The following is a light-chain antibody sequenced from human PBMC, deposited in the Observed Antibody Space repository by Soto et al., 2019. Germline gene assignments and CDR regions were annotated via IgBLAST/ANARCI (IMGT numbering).Light chain of an antibody. CDR2: LGS. CDR1: QSLLHSNGYNY. V-gene: IGKV2-28*01. J-gene: IGKJ5*01. Sequence: DIVMTQTPLSLSVTPGQPASISCRSSQSLLHSNGYNYLDWYLQKPGQSPQLLIYLGSNRASGVPDRFSGSGSGTDFALKISRVEAEDVGVYYCMQGTHWPITFGQGTRLEIK. CDR3: MQGTHWPIT.